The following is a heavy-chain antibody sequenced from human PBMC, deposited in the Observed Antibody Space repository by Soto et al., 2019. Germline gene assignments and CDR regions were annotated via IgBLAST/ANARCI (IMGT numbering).Heavy chain of an antibody. CDR1: GYTFTSYY. CDR2: INPSVGST. D-gene: IGHD3-22*01. V-gene: IGHV1-46*01. J-gene: IGHJ4*02. Sequence: ASVKVSCKASGYTFTSYYMHWVRQAPGQGLEWMGIINPSVGSTSYAQKFQGRVTMTRDTSTSTVYMELSSLRSEDTAVYYCARTYYYDSSGYRLSTHFDYWGQGTLVTVSS. CDR3: ARTYYYDSSGYRLSTHFDY.